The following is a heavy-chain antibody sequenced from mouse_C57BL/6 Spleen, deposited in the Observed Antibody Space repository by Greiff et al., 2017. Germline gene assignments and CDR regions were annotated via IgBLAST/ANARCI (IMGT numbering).Heavy chain of an antibody. Sequence: EVKLMESGEGLVKPGGSLKLSCAASGFTFRSYAMSWVRQTPEKRLEWVAYISSGGDYIYYADTVKGRFTISRDNARNTLYLQMSSLKSEDTAMYYCTRDRITTVVATDYAMDYWGQGTSVTVSS. CDR3: TRDRITTVVATDYAMDY. CDR1: GFTFRSYA. V-gene: IGHV5-9-1*02. CDR2: ISSGGDYI. D-gene: IGHD1-1*01. J-gene: IGHJ4*01.